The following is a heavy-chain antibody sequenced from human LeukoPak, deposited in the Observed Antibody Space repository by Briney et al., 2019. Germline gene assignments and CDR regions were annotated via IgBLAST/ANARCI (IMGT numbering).Heavy chain of an antibody. V-gene: IGHV3-53*01. CDR2: IYSGGST. Sequence: GGSLRLSCAASGFTVSSNYMSWVRQAPGKGLEWVSVIYSGGSTYYADSVKGRFTIPRDNSKNTLYLQMNSLRAEDTAVYYCARGGVDYYDSSGYYYFDYWGQGTLVTVSS. D-gene: IGHD3-22*01. J-gene: IGHJ4*02. CDR1: GFTVSSNY. CDR3: ARGGVDYYDSSGYYYFDY.